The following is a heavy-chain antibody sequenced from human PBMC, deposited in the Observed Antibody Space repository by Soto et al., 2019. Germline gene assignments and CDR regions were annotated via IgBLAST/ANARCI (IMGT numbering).Heavy chain of an antibody. CDR1: GGTFSSYT. J-gene: IGHJ4*02. CDR2: FIPILDIA. D-gene: IGHD1-26*01. Sequence: QVQLVQSGAEVKKPGSSVKVSCKASGGTFSSYTISWVRQAPGQGLEWMGRFIPILDIANYAQKFQGRVTITADKSTSTAYMELSSLRSKDTAVYYCVRARSGSYDRDFWGQGTLVTVSS. V-gene: IGHV1-69*02. CDR3: VRARSGSYDRDF.